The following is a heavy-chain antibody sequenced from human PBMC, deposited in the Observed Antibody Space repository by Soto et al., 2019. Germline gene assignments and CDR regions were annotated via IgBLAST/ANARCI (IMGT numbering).Heavy chain of an antibody. V-gene: IGHV1-69*01. Sequence: QVQLVQSGAEVKKPGSSVKVSCKASGGTFNNYAINWVRQAPGQGLEWMGVIVPMFGTATYAQKFQGRITITADESTGTAYMELSTFTSEDTALYYCARWAGYCTSASCYSALDYWGQGTLVTVSS. CDR2: IVPMFGTA. CDR3: ARWAGYCTSASCYSALDY. J-gene: IGHJ4*02. D-gene: IGHD2-2*03. CDR1: GGTFNNYA.